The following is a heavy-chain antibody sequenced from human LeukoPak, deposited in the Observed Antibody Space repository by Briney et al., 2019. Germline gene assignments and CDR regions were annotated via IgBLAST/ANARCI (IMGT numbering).Heavy chain of an antibody. Sequence: PSETLSLTCTVSGGSISTSSYSWGWIRQAPGKGLEWVSYISSSGSYTNYADSVKGRFTISRDNAKNSLYLQMNSLRAEDTAVYFCARGSGYYDRVLDYWGQGTLVTVSS. CDR1: GGSISTSSYS. V-gene: IGHV3-11*03. J-gene: IGHJ4*02. CDR3: ARGSGYYDRVLDY. D-gene: IGHD3-22*01. CDR2: ISSSGSYT.